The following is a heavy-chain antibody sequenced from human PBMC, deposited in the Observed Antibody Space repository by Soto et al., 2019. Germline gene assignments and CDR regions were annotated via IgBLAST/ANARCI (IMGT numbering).Heavy chain of an antibody. Sequence: SETLSLTCTVSGGSISSGGYYWSWIRQHPGKGLEWIGYIYYSGSTYYNPSLKSRVTISVDTSKNQFSLKLSSVTAADTAVYYCAGGPRVSGSYYNEFRYGMDVWGQGTTVTVSS. CDR2: IYYSGST. D-gene: IGHD3-10*01. V-gene: IGHV4-31*03. CDR3: AGGPRVSGSYYNEFRYGMDV. CDR1: GGSISSGGYY. J-gene: IGHJ6*02.